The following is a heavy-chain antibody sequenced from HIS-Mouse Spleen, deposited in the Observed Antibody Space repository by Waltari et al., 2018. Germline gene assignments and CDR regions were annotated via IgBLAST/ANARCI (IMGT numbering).Heavy chain of an antibody. CDR3: ATRAHEDYYDSSGYKGAFDY. Sequence: EVQLLESGGGLVQPGGSLRLSCAASGFTFSSYAMSVVRQAPGKGLEWVSAISGSGGSTYYADSVKGRFTISRDNSKNTLYLQMNSLRAEDTAVYYCATRAHEDYYDSSGYKGAFDYWGQGTLVTVSS. D-gene: IGHD3-22*01. V-gene: IGHV3-23*01. CDR1: GFTFSSYA. J-gene: IGHJ4*02. CDR2: ISGSGGST.